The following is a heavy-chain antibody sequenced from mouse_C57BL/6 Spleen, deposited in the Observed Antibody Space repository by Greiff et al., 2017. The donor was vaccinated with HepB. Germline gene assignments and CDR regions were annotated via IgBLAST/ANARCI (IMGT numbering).Heavy chain of an antibody. J-gene: IGHJ4*01. CDR2: INPSNGGT. CDR1: GYTFTSYW. CDR3: ARGNYDHPYYAMDY. Sequence: VQLQQPGAELVKPGASVKVSCKASGYTFTSYWMHWVKQRPGQGLEWIGNINPSNGGTNYNEKFKSKATLTVDKSSSTAYMQLSSLTSEDSAVYYCARGNYDHPYYAMDYWGQGTSVTVSS. D-gene: IGHD2-4*01. V-gene: IGHV1-53*01.